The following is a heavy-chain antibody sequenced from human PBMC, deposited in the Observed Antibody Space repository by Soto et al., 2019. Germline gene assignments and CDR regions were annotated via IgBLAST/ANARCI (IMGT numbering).Heavy chain of an antibody. Sequence: PRGSLRLSCAASGFTFSSYTMNWVRQAPGKGLEWVSSISSGSSYIYYADSMKGRFTISRDNAKNSLYLQMNSLRAEDTAVYYCARDRGYDAHDYYYNAMDVWGQGTTVTVSS. CDR3: ARDRGYDAHDYYYNAMDV. D-gene: IGHD2-15*01. V-gene: IGHV3-21*01. CDR2: ISSGSSYI. J-gene: IGHJ6*02. CDR1: GFTFSSYT.